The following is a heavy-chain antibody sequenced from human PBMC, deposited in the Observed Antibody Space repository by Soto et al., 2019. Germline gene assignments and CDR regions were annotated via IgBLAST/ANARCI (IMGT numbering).Heavy chain of an antibody. CDR3: ARPQGIAAAGTIDY. CDR2: IYHSGST. J-gene: IGHJ4*02. CDR1: GGSISSSNW. V-gene: IGHV4-4*02. D-gene: IGHD6-13*01. Sequence: KPSETLSLTCAVSGGSISSSNWWSWVRQPPGKGLEWIGEIYHSGSTNYNPSLKSRVTISVDKSKNQFSLKLSSVTAADTAVYYCARPQGIAAAGTIDYWGQGTLVTVSS.